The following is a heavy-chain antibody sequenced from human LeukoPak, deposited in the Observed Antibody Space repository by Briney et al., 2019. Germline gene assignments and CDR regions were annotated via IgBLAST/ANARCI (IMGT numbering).Heavy chain of an antibody. V-gene: IGHV4-39*01. CDR3: ARTGLLWFGEFTYYFDY. J-gene: IGHJ4*02. D-gene: IGHD3-10*01. Sequence: SETLSLTCTVSGGSISSSSYYWGWIRQPPGKGLEWIGSIYYSGSTYYNPSLKSRVTLSVDTSKNQFSLKLSSVTAADTAVYYCARTGLLWFGEFTYYFDYWGQGTLVTVSS. CDR1: GGSISSSSYY. CDR2: IYYSGST.